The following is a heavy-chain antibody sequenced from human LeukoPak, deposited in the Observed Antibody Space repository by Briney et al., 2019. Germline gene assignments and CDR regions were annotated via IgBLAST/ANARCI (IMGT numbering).Heavy chain of an antibody. V-gene: IGHV1-2*04. Sequence: ASVKVSCKASGYTFTGYYMHWVRQAPGQGLEWMGWINPNSGGTNYAQKFQGWVTMTRDTSISTAYMELSRLRSDDTAVYYCARAQGWSYLGAKGPYYFDYWGQGTLVTVSS. CDR1: GYTFTGYY. CDR2: INPNSGGT. J-gene: IGHJ4*02. D-gene: IGHD1-26*01. CDR3: ARAQGWSYLGAKGPYYFDY.